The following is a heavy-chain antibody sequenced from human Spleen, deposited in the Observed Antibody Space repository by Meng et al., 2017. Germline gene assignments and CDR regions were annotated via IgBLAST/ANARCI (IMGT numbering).Heavy chain of an antibody. D-gene: IGHD1-26*01. J-gene: IGHJ3*02. CDR3: ARYSGNSEAFHI. CDR2: ISSSGGYI. V-gene: IGHV3-21*01. CDR1: GFTFSSYS. Sequence: GGSLRLSCAASGFTFSSYSMNWVRQAPGKGLEWVSSISSSGGYIYYADSVKGRFTISRDNAKNSLYLQMNSLRAEDTAVYYCARYSGNSEAFHIWGQGTMVTVSS.